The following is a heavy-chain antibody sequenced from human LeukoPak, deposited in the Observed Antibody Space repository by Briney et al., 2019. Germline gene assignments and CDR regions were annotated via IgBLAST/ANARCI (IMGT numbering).Heavy chain of an antibody. V-gene: IGHV3-30*03. Sequence: PGRSLRLSCAASGFTFSSYGMHWVRQAPGKGLEWVAVISYDGSNKYYADSVKGRFTISRDNSKNTLYLQMDSLTAEDTAVCYCTRKGSQWDFLVDYWGQGTRVAVSP. J-gene: IGHJ4*02. CDR3: TRKGSQWDFLVDY. CDR1: GFTFSSYG. CDR2: ISYDGSNK. D-gene: IGHD2/OR15-2a*01.